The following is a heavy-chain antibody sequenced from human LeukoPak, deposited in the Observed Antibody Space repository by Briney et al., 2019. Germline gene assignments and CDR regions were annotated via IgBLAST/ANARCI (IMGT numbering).Heavy chain of an antibody. Sequence: ASVKVSCKASGYTFISFTMSWVRQAPGQGLEWMGWISTSNGNTNYAQNLQGRITMTTDTSTSTAYMELRSLRSDDTAVYYCVRDKANLRLRDRVDTWGQGTLVTVSS. D-gene: IGHD3-10*01. J-gene: IGHJ5*02. CDR1: GYTFISFT. V-gene: IGHV1-18*04. CDR3: VRDKANLRLRDRVDT. CDR2: ISTSNGNT.